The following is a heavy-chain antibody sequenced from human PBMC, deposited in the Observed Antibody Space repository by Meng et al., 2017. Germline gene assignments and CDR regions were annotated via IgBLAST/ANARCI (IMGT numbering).Heavy chain of an antibody. CDR2: MYYSGNT. CDR1: GGSISSSCYY. CDR3: ARDHTRTGYDYHGMDV. J-gene: IGHJ6*02. V-gene: IGHV4-39*07. Sequence: AGSLSLSCTVSGGSISSSCYYCGWIRHPPGKGLEWSASMYYSGNTYYNPSLKSRVTISVDTSKNQFSLKLTTVTAADTAVYYCARDHTRTGYDYHGMDVWGQGTTVTVSS. D-gene: IGHD3/OR15-3a*01.